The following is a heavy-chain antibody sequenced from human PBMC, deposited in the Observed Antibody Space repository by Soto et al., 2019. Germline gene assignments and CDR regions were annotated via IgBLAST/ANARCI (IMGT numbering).Heavy chain of an antibody. D-gene: IGHD3-22*01. Sequence: PGESLKISCKGSGYSFTSYWIGWVRQMPGKGLEWMGIIYPGDSDTRYSPSFQGQVTISADKSISTAYLQWSSLKASDTAMYYCARLEVITTYHYYMDVWGKGTTVTVSS. V-gene: IGHV5-51*01. CDR1: GYSFTSYW. CDR2: IYPGDSDT. J-gene: IGHJ6*03. CDR3: ARLEVITTYHYYMDV.